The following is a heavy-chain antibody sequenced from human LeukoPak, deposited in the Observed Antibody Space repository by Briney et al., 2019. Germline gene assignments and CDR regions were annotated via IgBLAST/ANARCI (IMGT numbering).Heavy chain of an antibody. CDR3: ARSSENSGYDPYYFDY. Sequence: GASVKVSCKASGGTFSSYAISWVRQDPGQGLEWMGIINPSGGSTSYAQKFQGRVTMTRDTSTSTVYMELSSLRSEDTAAYYCARSSENSGYDPYYFDYWGQGTLVTVSS. CDR1: GGTFSSYA. J-gene: IGHJ4*02. CDR2: INPSGGST. V-gene: IGHV1-46*01. D-gene: IGHD5-12*01.